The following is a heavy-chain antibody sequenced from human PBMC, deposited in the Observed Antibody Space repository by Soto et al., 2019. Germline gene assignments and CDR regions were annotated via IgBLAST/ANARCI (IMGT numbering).Heavy chain of an antibody. CDR1: GYTFTSYG. D-gene: IGHD3-3*01. CDR2: ISGYNGHT. CDR3: ARLDYDFWSGQHYYFDY. J-gene: IGHJ4*02. V-gene: IGHV1-18*01. Sequence: QVQLVQSGAEVKKPGASVKVSCKASGYTFTSYGISWVRQAPGQGLEWMGWISGYNGHTNYAQKLRGRVTMTTDTSTSTAYMELGSLRSDDTAVYYCARLDYDFWSGQHYYFDYWGQGTLVTVSS.